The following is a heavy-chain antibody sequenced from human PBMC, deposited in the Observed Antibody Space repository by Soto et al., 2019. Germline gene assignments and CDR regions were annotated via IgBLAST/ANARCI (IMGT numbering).Heavy chain of an antibody. CDR2: INPSGGST. Sequence: ASVKVSCKASGYTFTSYYMHWVRQAPGQGLEWMGIINPSGGSTSYAQKFQGRVTMTRDTSTSTVYMELSSLRSEDTAVYYCARSRAHCGGDCYPHDAFDIWGQGTMVTVSS. D-gene: IGHD2-21*02. V-gene: IGHV1-46*01. CDR3: ARSRAHCGGDCYPHDAFDI. CDR1: GYTFTSYY. J-gene: IGHJ3*02.